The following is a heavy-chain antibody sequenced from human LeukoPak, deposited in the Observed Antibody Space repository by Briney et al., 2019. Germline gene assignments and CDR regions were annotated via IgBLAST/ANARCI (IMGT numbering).Heavy chain of an antibody. D-gene: IGHD4-17*01. Sequence: TGGSLRLSCTASGFTFGDYAMSWFRQAPGKGLEWVAFIRSKAYGGTTEYAASVKGRFTISREDSKSIAYLQMNSPKTEDTAVYYCTGTVDYGDYAVGAMDYWGQGTLVTVSS. CDR2: IRSKAYGGTT. V-gene: IGHV3-49*03. CDR1: GFTFGDYA. J-gene: IGHJ4*02. CDR3: TGTVDYGDYAVGAMDY.